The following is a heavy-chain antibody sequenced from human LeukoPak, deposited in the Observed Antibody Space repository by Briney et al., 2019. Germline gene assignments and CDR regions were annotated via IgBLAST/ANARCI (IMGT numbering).Heavy chain of an antibody. Sequence: PGRSLRLSCAASGFTFTSYGMHWVRQAPGKGLEWVAVIWYDGSNKCYADPVKGRFTISRDNAKNSLYLQMNSLRAGDTAVYYCARELGGNTFDCWGQGTLVTVSS. V-gene: IGHV3-33*01. CDR3: ARELGGNTFDC. CDR1: GFTFTSYG. J-gene: IGHJ4*02. D-gene: IGHD4-23*01. CDR2: IWYDGSNK.